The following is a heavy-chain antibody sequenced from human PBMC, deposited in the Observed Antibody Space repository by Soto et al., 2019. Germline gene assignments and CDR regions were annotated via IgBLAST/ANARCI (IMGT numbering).Heavy chain of an antibody. CDR2: IFDSGST. Sequence: PWGSIRISCAASGFTFLNSAMSWVRQAPGKGLEWVSIIFDSGSTYFADSVKGRFAISRDNSKNTVYLQMNSLRAEDTAVYYCARGPQSGDTPMVRSYFDYWGQGTQVTVSS. CDR3: ARGPQSGDTPMVRSYFDY. V-gene: IGHV3-53*01. J-gene: IGHJ4*02. D-gene: IGHD5-18*01. CDR1: GFTFLNSA.